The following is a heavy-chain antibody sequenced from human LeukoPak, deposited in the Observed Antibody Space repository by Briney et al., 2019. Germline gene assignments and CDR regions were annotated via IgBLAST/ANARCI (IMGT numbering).Heavy chain of an antibody. V-gene: IGHV4-39*07. CDR1: GGSISSSSYY. Sequence: SETLSLTCTVSGGSISSSSYYWGWIRQPPGKGLEWVGSIYYSGSTYYNPSLKSRVTISVDTSKNQFSLKLSSVTAADTAVYYCARGPPDCSSTSCYAFDAFDIWGQGTMVTVSS. D-gene: IGHD2-2*01. CDR2: IYYSGST. CDR3: ARGPPDCSSTSCYAFDAFDI. J-gene: IGHJ3*02.